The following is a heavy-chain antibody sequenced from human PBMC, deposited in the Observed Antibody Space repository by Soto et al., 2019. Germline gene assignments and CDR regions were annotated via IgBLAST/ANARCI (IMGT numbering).Heavy chain of an antibody. J-gene: IGHJ6*02. D-gene: IGHD1-20*01. Sequence: SVKVSCKASGGTFSSYAISWVRQAPGQGLEWMGGIIPIFGTANYAQKFQGRVTITADESTSTAYMELSSLRSEDTAMYYCARSRYNWKYYGMDVWGQGTTVTVSS. V-gene: IGHV1-69*13. CDR3: ARSRYNWKYYGMDV. CDR2: IIPIFGTA. CDR1: GGTFSSYA.